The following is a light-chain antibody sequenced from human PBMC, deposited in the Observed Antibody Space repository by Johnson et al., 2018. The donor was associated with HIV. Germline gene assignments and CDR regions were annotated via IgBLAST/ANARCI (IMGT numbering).Light chain of an antibody. V-gene: IGLV1-51*02. CDR1: SFNIGINF. CDR3: GTWDSSLRSGF. J-gene: IGLJ1*01. CDR2: ENN. Sequence: QSVLTQPPSVSAAPGQRVTISCSGSSFNIGINFVSWYQQVPGTAPKVIIYENNKRPSGTPDRFSGSKSGTSATLGITGLQTGDEADYYCGTWDSSLRSGFFGTGTKVTVL.